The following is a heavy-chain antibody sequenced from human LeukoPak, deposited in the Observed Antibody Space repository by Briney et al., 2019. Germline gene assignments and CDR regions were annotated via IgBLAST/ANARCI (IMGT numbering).Heavy chain of an antibody. CDR3: AREVPENFNFDY. D-gene: IGHD2/OR15-2a*01. Sequence: ASVKVSCKASGNTFTSYYTHWVRQAPGQGLEWMGIIKPSGGSTLYAQKFQGRVTVTSDMSTSTVYVGLSSLRSEDTAVYYCAREVPENFNFDYWGQGTLVTVSS. CDR1: GNTFTSYY. V-gene: IGHV1-46*01. CDR2: IKPSGGST. J-gene: IGHJ4*02.